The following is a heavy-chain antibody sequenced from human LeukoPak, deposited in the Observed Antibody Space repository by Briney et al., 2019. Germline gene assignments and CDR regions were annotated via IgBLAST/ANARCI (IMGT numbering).Heavy chain of an antibody. D-gene: IGHD3-22*01. J-gene: IGHJ3*02. Sequence: SETLSLTCTVSGGSISSYYWSWIRQPPGKGLEWIGYIYYSGSTNYNPSLKSRVTISVDTSKNQFSLKLSSVTAADTAMYYCARETYYYDSSGFSRGHAFDIWGQGTMVTVSS. CDR1: GGSISSYY. CDR2: IYYSGST. CDR3: ARETYYYDSSGFSRGHAFDI. V-gene: IGHV4-59*01.